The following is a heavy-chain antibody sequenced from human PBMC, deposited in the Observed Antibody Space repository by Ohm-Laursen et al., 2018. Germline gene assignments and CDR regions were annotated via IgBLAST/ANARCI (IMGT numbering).Heavy chain of an antibody. CDR2: INPSGGST. J-gene: IGHJ6*02. CDR3: ARVTSGGYYYYYGMDV. Sequence: SVKVPCKASGYTFTSYYMHWVRQAPGQGLEWIGIINPSGGSTSYAQKFQGRVTMTRDTSTSTVYMELSSLRSEDTAVYYCARVTSGGYYYYYGMDVWGQGTTVTVSS. V-gene: IGHV1-46*01. CDR1: GYTFTSYY. D-gene: IGHD3-16*01.